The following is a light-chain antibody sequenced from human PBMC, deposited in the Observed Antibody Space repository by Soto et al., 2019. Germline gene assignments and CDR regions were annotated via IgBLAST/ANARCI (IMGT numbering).Light chain of an antibody. V-gene: IGLV2-14*01. CDR3: SSYTITSTRL. CDR1: SSDIGAFYL. CDR2: DVN. J-gene: IGLJ1*01. Sequence: QSVLTQPASVSGSPGQSITISCTGTSSDIGAFYLVSWYQQHPGKAPKVMIYDVNTRPSGVSSRFSGSKSGNTASLAISGLQAEDEADYYCSSYTITSTRLFGTGTKLTVL.